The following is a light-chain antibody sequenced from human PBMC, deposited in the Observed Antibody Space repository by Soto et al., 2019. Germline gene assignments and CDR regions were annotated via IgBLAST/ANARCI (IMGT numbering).Light chain of an antibody. CDR1: QSVSNY. V-gene: IGKV3-11*01. CDR3: QQRIIQPIT. CDR2: DAS. J-gene: IGKJ5*01. Sequence: EIVLTQSPATLSLSPGERATLSCRASQSVSNYLAWYQQKPGQAPRLLIHDASDRATGILARFSGSGSETDFTLTISSLETEDFALYYCQQRIIQPITFGKGTRLEI.